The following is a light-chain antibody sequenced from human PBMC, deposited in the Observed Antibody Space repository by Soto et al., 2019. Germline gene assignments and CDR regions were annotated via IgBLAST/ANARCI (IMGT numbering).Light chain of an antibody. J-gene: IGKJ2*01. V-gene: IGKV3-15*01. Sequence: EIVMTQSPSILSVSPRARVTLSCRASQSLSGHLAWYQQKLGQAPRLLIYGASTRAAGIPARCSGSGSGTEFKLTIDSLQSAAFAVYYCQQYNNWPPYTFGQGTRLEI. CDR3: QQYNNWPPYT. CDR2: GAS. CDR1: QSLSGH.